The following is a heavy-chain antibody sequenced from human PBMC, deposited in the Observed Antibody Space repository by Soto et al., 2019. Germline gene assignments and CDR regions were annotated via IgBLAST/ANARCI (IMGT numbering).Heavy chain of an antibody. CDR3: AREIYDDYDSSGFDH. CDR2: INGDGSFT. Sequence: EVQLVESGGGLVQPGGSQRLSCAASAFTFKNHWMHWVRQVPGKGPVWVSRINGDGSFTSYADAVKGRFTISRDNAKNALSLQMNSVRAEDTAVYYGAREIYDDYDSSGFDHWGQGTLVTVSS. D-gene: IGHD3-22*01. J-gene: IGHJ4*02. V-gene: IGHV3-74*01. CDR1: AFTFKNHW.